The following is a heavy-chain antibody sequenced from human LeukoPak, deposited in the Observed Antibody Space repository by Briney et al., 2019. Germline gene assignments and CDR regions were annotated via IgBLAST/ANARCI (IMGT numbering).Heavy chain of an antibody. D-gene: IGHD1-26*01. CDR2: IWYDGSNK. CDR3: ARSSGSYYAGFDY. CDR1: GFTFSSYG. J-gene: IGHJ4*02. V-gene: IGHV3-33*01. Sequence: GGSLRLSCAASGFTFSSYGMHWVRQAPGKGLEWVAVIWYDGSNKYYADSVKGRFTTSRDNSKNTLYLQMNSLRAEDTAVYYCARSSGSYYAGFDYWGQGTLVTVSS.